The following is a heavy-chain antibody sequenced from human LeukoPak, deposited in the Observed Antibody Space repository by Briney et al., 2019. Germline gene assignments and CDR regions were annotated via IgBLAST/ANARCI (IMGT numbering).Heavy chain of an antibody. V-gene: IGHV1-2*04. D-gene: IGHD3-22*01. CDR3: ARDSHYYDSSGYSNWFDP. CDR2: INPNSGGT. Sequence: ASVKVSCKASGYTFTGYYVHWVRQAPGQGLEWMGWINPNSGGTNYAQKFQGWVTMTRDTSISTAYMELSRLRSDDTAVYYCARDSHYYDSSGYSNWFDPWGQGTLVTVSS. J-gene: IGHJ5*02. CDR1: GYTFTGYY.